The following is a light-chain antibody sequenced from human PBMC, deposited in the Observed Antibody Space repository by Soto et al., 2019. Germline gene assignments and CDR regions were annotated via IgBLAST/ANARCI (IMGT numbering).Light chain of an antibody. V-gene: IGLV1-44*01. CDR1: NSNIGSNA. Sequence: SVLTQPPSASGTPGQRVTISCSGSNSNIGSNAVNWYQQLPGMAPKLLIYSNNQRPSGVPDRFSGSKSGTSASLAISGLQSDDEADYYCAAWDDSLRGVFGGGTKLTVL. J-gene: IGLJ3*02. CDR2: SNN. CDR3: AAWDDSLRGV.